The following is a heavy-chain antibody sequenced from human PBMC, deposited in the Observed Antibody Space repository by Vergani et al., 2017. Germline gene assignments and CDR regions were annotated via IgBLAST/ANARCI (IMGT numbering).Heavy chain of an antibody. CDR1: GYTFTSYA. CDR3: ARDRYSPALGDFDY. J-gene: IGHJ4*03. V-gene: IGHV1-3*01. CDR2: INAGNGNT. Sequence: QVQLVQSGAEVKKPGASVKVSCKASGYTFTSYAMHWVRQAPGQRLEWMGWINAGNGNTKYSQKFQGRVTITRDTSASTAYMELSSLRSEDTAVYYCARDRYSPALGDFDYWGQGTTVTVSS. D-gene: IGHD3-16*01.